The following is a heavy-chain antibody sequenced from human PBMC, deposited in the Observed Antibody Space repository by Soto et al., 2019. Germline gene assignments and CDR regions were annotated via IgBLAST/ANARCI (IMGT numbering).Heavy chain of an antibody. D-gene: IGHD3-22*01. CDR3: AKDPHIVVVTNYFDY. J-gene: IGHJ4*02. V-gene: IGHV3-23*01. CDR1: GFTFSSYA. Sequence: GGSLTLSCAASGFTFSSYAMSWVRQAPGQGLEWVSAISGSGGSTYYADSVKGRFTISRDNSKNTLYLQMNSLRAEDTAVYYCAKDPHIVVVTNYFDYWGQGTLVTVSS. CDR2: ISGSGGST.